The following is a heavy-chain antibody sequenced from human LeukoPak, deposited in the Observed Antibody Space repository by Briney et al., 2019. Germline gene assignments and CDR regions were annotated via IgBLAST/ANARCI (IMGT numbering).Heavy chain of an antibody. Sequence: ASVKVSCKASGYTSTGYYMHWVRQAPGQGLEWMGWINPNSGGTNYAQKFQGRVTMTRDTSISTAYMELSRLRSDDTAVYYCARETGYSSGWYEGERAFDIWGQGTMVTVSS. J-gene: IGHJ3*02. V-gene: IGHV1-2*02. D-gene: IGHD6-19*01. CDR3: ARETGYSSGWYEGERAFDI. CDR2: INPNSGGT. CDR1: GYTSTGYY.